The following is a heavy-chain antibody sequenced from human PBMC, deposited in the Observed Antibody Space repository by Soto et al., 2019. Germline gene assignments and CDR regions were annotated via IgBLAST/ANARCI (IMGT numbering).Heavy chain of an antibody. J-gene: IGHJ3*01. V-gene: IGHV4-30-4*01. CDR1: GGSISSGDNY. D-gene: IGHD3-3*01. CDR3: ARVIWSGSFRRAFDF. CDR2: IYHSGHK. Sequence: PSETLSLTCSVSGGSISSGDNYWSWIRQPPGKGPEFIGYIYHSGHKYYNPSLKSRVAISVDTSKNQFSLKLSSVTAADTAMYYCARVIWSGSFRRAFDFWGQGTLVTVSS.